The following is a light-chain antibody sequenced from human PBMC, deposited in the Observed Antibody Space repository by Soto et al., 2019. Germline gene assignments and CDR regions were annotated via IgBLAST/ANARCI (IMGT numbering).Light chain of an antibody. V-gene: IGKV3-15*01. CDR3: QQYNNWPIT. CDR2: GAS. J-gene: IGKJ5*01. Sequence: EVVLTQSPAPLSLSPVERATLSCRASQSVSESLAWYQQKPGQAPRLLIYGASARATGIPARFRGSGSGTDFTLTISSLQSEDFAVYYCQQYNNWPITFGQGTRLEIK. CDR1: QSVSES.